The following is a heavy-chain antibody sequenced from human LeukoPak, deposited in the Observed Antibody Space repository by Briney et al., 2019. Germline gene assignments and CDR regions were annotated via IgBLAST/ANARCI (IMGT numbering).Heavy chain of an antibody. J-gene: IGHJ5*02. V-gene: IGHV3-23*01. D-gene: IGHD3-22*01. CDR2: ISGSGGST. CDR1: GFTFSSYA. CDR3: AKDRYYDSSGGKGNWFDP. Sequence: GGSLRLSCAASGFTFSSYAMNWVRQAPGKGLEWVSAISGSGGSTYYADSVKGRFTISRDNSKNTLYLQMNSLRAEDTAVYYCAKDRYYDSSGGKGNWFDPWGQGTLVTVSS.